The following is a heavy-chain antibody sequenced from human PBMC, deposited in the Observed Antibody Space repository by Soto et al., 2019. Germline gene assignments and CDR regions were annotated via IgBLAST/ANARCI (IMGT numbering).Heavy chain of an antibody. CDR2: IYYSGTT. CDR3: ARLTGGTYLSFYYYIGV. V-gene: IGHV4-59*01. J-gene: IGHJ6*03. D-gene: IGHD2-8*02. Sequence: QVQLQESGPGLVKPSETLSLTCTVSGGSISGYYWSWIRQAPGKGLEWIGYIYYSGTTNYDPSLKSRVTMSVDTSKNQFSLTLSSVTTADTAVYYCARLTGGTYLSFYYYIGVWGKGTTVTVSS. CDR1: GGSISGYY.